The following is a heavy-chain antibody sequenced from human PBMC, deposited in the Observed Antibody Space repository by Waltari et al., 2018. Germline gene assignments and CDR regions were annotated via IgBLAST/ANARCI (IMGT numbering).Heavy chain of an antibody. V-gene: IGHV4-34*01. CDR1: VGSFSGYY. CDR2: INHSGST. D-gene: IGHD3-22*01. CDR3: ARGYGYYDSSGYSLPFDY. Sequence: QVQLQQWGAGLLKPSETLSLTCAVYVGSFSGYYWSWIRQPPGRGLEWIGEINHSGSTNYNPSLKSRVTISVDTSKNQFSLKRSSVTAADTAVYYCARGYGYYDSSGYSLPFDYWGQGTLVTVSS. J-gene: IGHJ4*02.